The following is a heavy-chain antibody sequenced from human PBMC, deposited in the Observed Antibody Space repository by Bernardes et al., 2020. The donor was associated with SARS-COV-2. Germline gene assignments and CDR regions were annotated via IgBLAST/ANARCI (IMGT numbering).Heavy chain of an antibody. J-gene: IGHJ4*02. Sequence: GGSLRLSCAASGFTFSTYAMSWVRQAPGKGLEWVSAISGSASSTYYADSVKGRFTISRDNSKNTVYLQMNSLRAEDTAVYYCAKSLTDHDYWGQGTLVTVSS. V-gene: IGHV3-23*01. CDR2: ISGSASST. CDR3: AKSLTDHDY. D-gene: IGHD3-16*02. CDR1: GFTFSTYA.